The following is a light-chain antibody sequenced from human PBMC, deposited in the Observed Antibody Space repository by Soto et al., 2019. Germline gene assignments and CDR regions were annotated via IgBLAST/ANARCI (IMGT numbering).Light chain of an antibody. CDR2: KAS. V-gene: IGKV1-5*03. CDR1: QTMSSW. J-gene: IGKJ1*01. CDR3: EHYISYSAA. Sequence: IQLTQSPSTLTGSVGGRVTITCRASQTMSSWLAWYQQKPGKAPKLLIYKASTLKSGVPSRFSGSGSGTEFTLTISSLQLDDFATYYCEHYISYSAAFAQRTKVDIK.